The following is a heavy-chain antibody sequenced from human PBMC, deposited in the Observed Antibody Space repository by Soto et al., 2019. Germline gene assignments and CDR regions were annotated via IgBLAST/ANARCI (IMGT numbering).Heavy chain of an antibody. CDR3: ARGSIYTWFDP. V-gene: IGHV4-4*01. J-gene: IGHJ5*02. CDR2: VFHNGNT. Sequence: QVQLQESGPGLVKPSGTLSLTCAVSGGSISSTNWWSWVRQPPGTGLEWIGEVFHNGNTNYNSSLKSRLTMSVDESKNHFSLRLNSMTAADTAVYCCARGSIYTWFDPWGQGTLVTVSS. CDR1: GGSISSTNW.